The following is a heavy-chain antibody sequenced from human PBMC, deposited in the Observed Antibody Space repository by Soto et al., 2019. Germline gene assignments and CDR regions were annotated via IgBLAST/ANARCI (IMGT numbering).Heavy chain of an antibody. CDR1: GDSVSSNSAA. J-gene: IGHJ6*02. V-gene: IGHV6-1*01. D-gene: IGHD6-13*01. CDR3: SREAGTGYYYYYGMDV. Sequence: PSQTLSLTCAISGDSVSSNSAAWNWIRQSPSRGLEWLGRTYYRSKWYNDYAVSVKSRITINPDTSKNQFSLQLNSVTPEDTAVYYCSREAGTGYYYYYGMDVWGQGTTVTVSS. CDR2: TYYRSKWYN.